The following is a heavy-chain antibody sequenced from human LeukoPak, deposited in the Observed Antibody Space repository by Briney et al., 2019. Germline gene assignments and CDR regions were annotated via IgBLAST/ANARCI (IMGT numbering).Heavy chain of an antibody. V-gene: IGHV3-23*01. CDR3: AKDDASAEYFQH. CDR1: GFTFSSYA. J-gene: IGHJ1*01. Sequence: GGSLRLSCAASGFTFSSYAMSWVRQAPGKGLEWVSAISGSGGSTYYADSVKGRFTISRDNSKNTPYLQMNSLRAEDTAVYYCAKDDASAEYFQHWGQGTLVTVSS. CDR2: ISGSGGST.